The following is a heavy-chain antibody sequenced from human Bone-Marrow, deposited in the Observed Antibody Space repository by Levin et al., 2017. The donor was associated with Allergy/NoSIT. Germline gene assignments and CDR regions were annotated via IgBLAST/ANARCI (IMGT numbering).Heavy chain of an antibody. V-gene: IGHV3-48*01. CDR1: GFTFSSYS. CDR3: ARDRVTPNDAFDI. Sequence: AGGSLRLSCAASGFTFSSYSMNWVRQAPGKGLEWVSYISSSSSTIYYADSVKGRFTISRDNAKNSLYLQMNSLRAEDTAVYYCARDRVTPNDAFDIWGQGTMVTVSS. D-gene: IGHD5-18*01. J-gene: IGHJ3*02. CDR2: ISSSSSTI.